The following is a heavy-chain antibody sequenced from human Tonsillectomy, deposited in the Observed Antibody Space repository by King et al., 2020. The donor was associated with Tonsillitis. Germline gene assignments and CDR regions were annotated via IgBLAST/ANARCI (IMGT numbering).Heavy chain of an antibody. Sequence: QLVQSGPEVKKPGTSVKVSCKASGFTFTSSAMQWVRQARGQRLEWIGWIVVGSGNTNYAQQFQERVPITRDMSTSTAYMELSSLRSEDTAVYYCAAWAYYDSSGYSGNDYWGQGTLVTVSS. CDR2: IVVGSGNT. D-gene: IGHD3-22*01. J-gene: IGHJ4*02. CDR1: GFTFTSSA. V-gene: IGHV1-58*02. CDR3: AAWAYYDSSGYSGNDY.